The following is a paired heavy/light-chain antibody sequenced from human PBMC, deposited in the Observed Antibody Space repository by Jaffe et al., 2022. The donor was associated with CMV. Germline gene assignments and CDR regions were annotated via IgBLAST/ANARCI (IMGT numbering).Heavy chain of an antibody. V-gene: IGHV3-21*01. CDR2: ISRSGSHI. CDR3: AVIGFYFDY. J-gene: IGHJ4*02. CDR1: GFTFSSYT. Sequence: EVQVVESGGGLVKPGGSLRLSCAMSGFTFSSYTLNWVRQAPGKGLEWISSISRSGSHIDYADSVKGRFIVSRDNAKDALYLQLNSLKAEDTAFYYCAVIGFYFDYWGQGILVTVSS.
Light chain of an antibody. Sequence: EIVLTQSPGPLSLSPGDSATLSCRASQSVSSGFLSWYQQRPGQAPRLVIYSASTRAPGIPDRFSGSGSGTEFTLTISRLEPEDFAVYYCQQFVYSAYIFGQGTKLEMK. V-gene: IGKV3-20*01. CDR3: QQFVYSAYI. CDR1: QSVSSGF. J-gene: IGKJ2*01. CDR2: SAS.